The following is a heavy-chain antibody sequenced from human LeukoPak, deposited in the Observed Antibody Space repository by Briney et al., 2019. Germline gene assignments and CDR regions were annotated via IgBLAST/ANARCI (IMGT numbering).Heavy chain of an antibody. Sequence: GGSLRLSCAASGFTFSSNYMSWVRQAPGKGLEWVSVIYSGGSTYYADSVKGRFTISRDNSKNTLYLQMNSLRAEDTAVYHCAREWGLGYYFDYWGQGTLVTVSS. CDR1: GFTFSSNY. V-gene: IGHV3-53*01. CDR2: IYSGGST. D-gene: IGHD3-16*01. CDR3: AREWGLGYYFDY. J-gene: IGHJ4*02.